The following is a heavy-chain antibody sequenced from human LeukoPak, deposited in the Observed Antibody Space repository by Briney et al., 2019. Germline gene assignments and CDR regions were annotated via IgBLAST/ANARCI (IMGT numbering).Heavy chain of an antibody. Sequence: SETLSLTCTVSGDSVSNGNYYWSWLRQPPGKALEWIGYIYYTGSTYYNPSLGGRVTISVDTSRNQFSVKLSSVTAADTAVYYCARSQNYYGSGDYWSQGTLVTVSS. CDR3: ARSQNYYGSGDY. J-gene: IGHJ4*02. V-gene: IGHV4-61*01. CDR2: IYYTGST. D-gene: IGHD3-10*01. CDR1: GDSVSNGNYY.